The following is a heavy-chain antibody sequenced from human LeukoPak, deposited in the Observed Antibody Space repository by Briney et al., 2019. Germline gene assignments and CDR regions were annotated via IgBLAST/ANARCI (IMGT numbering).Heavy chain of an antibody. J-gene: IGHJ3*02. CDR3: AREYSSSVGSADDAFDI. CDR2: ISYDGSNK. CDR1: GFTFSSHA. D-gene: IGHD6-6*01. V-gene: IGHV3-30*04. Sequence: SGGSLRLSCAASGFTFSSHAMHWVRQAPGKGLEWVAVISYDGSNKYYADSVKGRFTISRDNSKNTLSLQMNSLRAEDTAMYYCAREYSSSVGSADDAFDIWGQGTMVTVSS.